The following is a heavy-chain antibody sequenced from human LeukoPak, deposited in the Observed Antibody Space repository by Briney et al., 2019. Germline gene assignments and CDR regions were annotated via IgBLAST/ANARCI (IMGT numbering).Heavy chain of an antibody. Sequence: EGSLRLSCAASGFTFSSYAMSWVRQAPGKGLEWVSAISGSGGSTYYADSVKGRFTISRDNSKNTLYLQMNSLRAEDTAVYYCARDRGDSSGYSPEYFDYWGQGTLVTVSS. CDR3: ARDRGDSSGYSPEYFDY. D-gene: IGHD3-22*01. J-gene: IGHJ4*02. CDR1: GFTFSSYA. V-gene: IGHV3-23*01. CDR2: ISGSGGST.